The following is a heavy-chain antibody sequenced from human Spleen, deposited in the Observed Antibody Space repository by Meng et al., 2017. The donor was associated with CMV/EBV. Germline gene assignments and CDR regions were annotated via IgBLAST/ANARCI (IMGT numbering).Heavy chain of an antibody. J-gene: IGHJ6*02. V-gene: IGHV3-74*01. Sequence: GGSLRLSCAASGFSFSSYWMHWVRQAPGKGLVWVSRINSDGRTTSYADSVKGRFTISRDNAKNTLYLQMNSLRAEATAVYYCARSWELRGRGGDYYYYGMDVWGQGTTVTVSS. CDR3: ARSWELRGRGGDYYYYGMDV. D-gene: IGHD1-26*01. CDR1: GFSFSSYW. CDR2: INSDGRTT.